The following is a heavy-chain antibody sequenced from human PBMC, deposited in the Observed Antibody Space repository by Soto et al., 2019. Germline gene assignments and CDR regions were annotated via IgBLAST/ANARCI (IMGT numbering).Heavy chain of an antibody. J-gene: IGHJ4*02. CDR2: ISPRDGTA. Sequence: QVQLVKSGAEVKKAGASVKVSCKASGYTFISYAMYWVRQAPGQGLEWMGIISPRDGTASYAQIFQGRVTLTRDTSTSTVYMELSSLRSEDTAVYYCARGGGTLDYWGQGTLVTVSS. V-gene: IGHV1-46*01. CDR3: ARGGGTLDY. CDR1: GYTFISYA.